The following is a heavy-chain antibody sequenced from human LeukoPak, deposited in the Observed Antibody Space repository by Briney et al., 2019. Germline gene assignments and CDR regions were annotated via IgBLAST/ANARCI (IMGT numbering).Heavy chain of an antibody. CDR2: ISYSGST. V-gene: IGHV4-61*01. CDR1: GGSVSSGTYY. D-gene: IGHD3-22*01. J-gene: IGHJ4*02. Sequence: SETLSLTCTVSGGSVSSGTYYWNWIRQPPGKELEWIGYISYSGSTNYNPSLKSRVTISVDTSKNQFSLKLSSVTAADTAVYYCARQEDYYDSRIIDYWGQGTLVTVSS. CDR3: ARQEDYYDSRIIDY.